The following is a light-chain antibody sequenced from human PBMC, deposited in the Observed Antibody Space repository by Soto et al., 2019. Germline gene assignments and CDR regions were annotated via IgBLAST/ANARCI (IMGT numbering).Light chain of an antibody. Sequence: DFQMTQSPSTLSASVGDRVTITCRASQNIRSRLAWFQQKPGKAPKLLIFAASALQSGVPSRFSGTGSGTEFTLTITSLQPEDFATYYCQQFNRYPLTFGGGTKVDIK. CDR2: AAS. CDR3: QQFNRYPLT. V-gene: IGKV1-5*01. CDR1: QNIRSR. J-gene: IGKJ4*01.